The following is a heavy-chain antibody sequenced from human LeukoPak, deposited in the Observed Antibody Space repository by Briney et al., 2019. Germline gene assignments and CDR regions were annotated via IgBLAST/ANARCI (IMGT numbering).Heavy chain of an antibody. CDR2: ISYDGSNK. CDR3: ARGDFYDSRGYLGGVDY. Sequence: PSGSLRLSCAASGFTFSSYPMHWVRQAPGKGLEWVAVISYDGSNKYYADSVKGRFTISRDNSKNPLYVQMNSLRVEDTAVYYCARGDFYDSRGYLGGVDYWGQGTLVTVSS. D-gene: IGHD3-22*01. V-gene: IGHV3-30-3*01. CDR1: GFTFSSYP. J-gene: IGHJ4*02.